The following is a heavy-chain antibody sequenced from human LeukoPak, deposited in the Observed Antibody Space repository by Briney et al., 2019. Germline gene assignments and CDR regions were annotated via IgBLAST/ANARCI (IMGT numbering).Heavy chain of an antibody. CDR1: GYTFTSYC. D-gene: IGHD3-10*01. CDR2: INPSGGST. CDR3: AREDPMVRGASSQYNWFDP. V-gene: IGHV1-46*01. J-gene: IGHJ5*02. Sequence: ASVKVSCKASGYTFTSYCMHWVRQAPGQGLEWMGIINPSGGSTSYAQKFQGRVTMTRDTSTSTVYMELSSLRSEDTAVYYCAREDPMVRGASSQYNWFDPWGQGTLVTVSS.